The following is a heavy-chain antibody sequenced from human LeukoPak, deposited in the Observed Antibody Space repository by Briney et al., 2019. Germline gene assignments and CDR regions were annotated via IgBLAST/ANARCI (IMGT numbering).Heavy chain of an antibody. CDR2: IYSGGST. CDR1: EFSVGSNY. CDR3: ARQHRIKGWFDP. D-gene: IGHD1-14*01. J-gene: IGHJ5*02. Sequence: QTGGSLRLSCAASEFSVGSNYMTWVRQAPGKGLEWGSLIYSGGSTYYADSVKGRFTISRDNSKNTLYLQMNSLRAEDTAVYYCARQHRIKGWFDPWGQGTLVTVSS. V-gene: IGHV3-66*04.